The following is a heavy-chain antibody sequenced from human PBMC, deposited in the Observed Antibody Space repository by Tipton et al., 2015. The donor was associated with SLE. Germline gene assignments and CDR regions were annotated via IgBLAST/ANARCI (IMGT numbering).Heavy chain of an antibody. V-gene: IGHV4-4*07. J-gene: IGHJ2*01. CDR3: AREFLNPVTTVHYYFDL. CDR2: TYSSGVT. D-gene: IGHD4-11*01. CDR1: GDSINGYY. Sequence: LRLSCTVSGDSINGYYWSWIRQSAGKGLEWIGRTYSSGVTHYTSSLKSRVTMSVDTSQNHFSLTLSSVTAADTAVYYCAREFLNPVTTVHYYFDLWGRGTLVTVSS.